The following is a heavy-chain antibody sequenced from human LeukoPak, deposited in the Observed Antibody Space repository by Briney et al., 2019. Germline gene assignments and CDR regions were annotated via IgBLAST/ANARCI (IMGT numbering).Heavy chain of an antibody. Sequence: GGSLRLSCAASGFTFSSYWMSWVRQAPGKGLEWVSAISGSGGSTYYADSVKGRFTISRDNSKNTLYLQMNSLRAEDTAVYYCAKDRSVSYYYDSSGYSFDYWGQGTLVTVSS. D-gene: IGHD3-22*01. CDR2: ISGSGGST. CDR3: AKDRSVSYYYDSSGYSFDY. CDR1: GFTFSSYW. J-gene: IGHJ4*02. V-gene: IGHV3-23*01.